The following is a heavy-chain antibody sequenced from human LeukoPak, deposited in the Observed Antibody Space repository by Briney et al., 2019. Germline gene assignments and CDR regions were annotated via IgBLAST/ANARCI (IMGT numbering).Heavy chain of an antibody. Sequence: SETLSLTCTVSGGSISSYYWSWIRQPPGKGLEWIGYIYYSGSTNYNPSLKSRVTISVDTSKNRFSLKLSSVTAADTAVYYCARSRARDAFDIWGQGTMVTVSS. D-gene: IGHD6-6*01. CDR2: IYYSGST. CDR3: ARSRARDAFDI. J-gene: IGHJ3*02. CDR1: GGSISSYY. V-gene: IGHV4-59*01.